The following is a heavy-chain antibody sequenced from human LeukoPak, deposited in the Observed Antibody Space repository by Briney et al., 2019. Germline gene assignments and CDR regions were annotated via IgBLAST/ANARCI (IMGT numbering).Heavy chain of an antibody. J-gene: IGHJ3*02. CDR2: ISYSGTT. CDR1: GASVTSSPYF. CDR3: ARGGSYLSAFDI. D-gene: IGHD1-26*01. V-gene: IGHV4-39*07. Sequence: NPSETLSLTCIVSGASVTSSPYFWGWIRQSPGQGLEWIGTISYSGTTYYNPSLKSRVTISVDTSKNQFSLKLSSVTAADTAVYYCARGGSYLSAFDIWGQGTMVTVSS.